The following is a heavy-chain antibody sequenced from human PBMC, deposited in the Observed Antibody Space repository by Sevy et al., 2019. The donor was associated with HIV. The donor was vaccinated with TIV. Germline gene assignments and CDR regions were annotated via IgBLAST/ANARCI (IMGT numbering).Heavy chain of an antibody. V-gene: IGHV3-23*01. CDR2: LSFGCGAI. D-gene: IGHD2-8*01. CDR1: GFTFSKYS. Sequence: GGSLRLSCAASGFTFSKYSMSWVRQPPGKGLEWVSILSFGCGAITYADSVKGRFTISRDNSKSSVYLQMNNLRPEDTAVYYCAREGCTKPHDYWGQGTLVTVSS. J-gene: IGHJ4*02. CDR3: AREGCTKPHDY.